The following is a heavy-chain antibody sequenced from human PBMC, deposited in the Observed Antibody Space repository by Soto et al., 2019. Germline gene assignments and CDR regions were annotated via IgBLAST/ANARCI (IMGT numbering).Heavy chain of an antibody. V-gene: IGHV3-30*18. D-gene: IGHD2-8*01. CDR2: ISYDGSNK. J-gene: IGHJ4*02. CDR1: AFTFSSYG. Sequence: GGSLRLSCAASAFTFSSYGMHWVRQAPGKGLEWVAVISYDGSNKYYADSVKGRVTISRDNSKITLYLSMNSLRADDTAVYYCAKDYSTNRVWGLGYWGEGTLVTVAS. CDR3: AKDYSTNRVWGLGY.